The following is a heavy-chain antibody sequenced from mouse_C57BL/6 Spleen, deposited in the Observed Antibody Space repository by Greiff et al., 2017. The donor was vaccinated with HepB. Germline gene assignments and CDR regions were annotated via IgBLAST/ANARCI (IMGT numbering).Heavy chain of an antibody. CDR3: ARSYGSSYKGYYYAMDY. D-gene: IGHD1-1*01. Sequence: VKLLESGPGLVQPSQSLSITCTVSGFSLTSYGVHWVRQSPGKGLEWLGVIWSGGSTDYNAAFISRLSISKDNSKSQVFFKMNSLQADDTAIYYCARSYGSSYKGYYYAMDYWGQGTSVTVSS. CDR2: IWSGGST. CDR1: GFSLTSYG. J-gene: IGHJ4*01. V-gene: IGHV2-2*01.